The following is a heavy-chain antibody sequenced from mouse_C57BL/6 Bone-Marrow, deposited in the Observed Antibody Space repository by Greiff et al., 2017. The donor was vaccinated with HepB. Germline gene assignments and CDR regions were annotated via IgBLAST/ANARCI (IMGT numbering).Heavy chain of an antibody. V-gene: IGHV3-5*01. D-gene: IGHD4-1*01. CDR1: GISITTGNYR. CDR3: ARENWWYFDV. CDR2: IYYSGTI. J-gene: IGHJ1*03. Sequence: EVQLQESGPGLVKPSQTVFLTCTVSGISITTGNYRWSWIRQFPGIKLEWIGYIYYSGTITYNPSLTSRTTITRDTPKNQFFLAMNSLTAEDTATYYCARENWWYFDVWGTGTTVTVSS.